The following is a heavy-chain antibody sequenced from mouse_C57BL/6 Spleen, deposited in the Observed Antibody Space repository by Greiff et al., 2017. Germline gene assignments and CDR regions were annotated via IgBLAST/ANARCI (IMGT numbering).Heavy chain of an antibody. J-gene: IGHJ4*01. Sequence: QVQLKQSGPELVKPGASVKISCKASGYAFSSSWMNWVKQRPGKGLEWIGRIYPGDGDTNYNGKFKGKATLTADKSSSTAYMQLSSLTSEDSAVYFCADGYYGAMDYWGQGTSVTVSS. V-gene: IGHV1-82*01. CDR1: GYAFSSSW. CDR2: IYPGDGDT. D-gene: IGHD2-3*01. CDR3: ADGYYGAMDY.